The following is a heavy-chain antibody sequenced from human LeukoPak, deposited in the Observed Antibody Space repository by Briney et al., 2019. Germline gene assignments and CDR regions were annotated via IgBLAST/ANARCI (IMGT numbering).Heavy chain of an antibody. D-gene: IGHD2-21*01. CDR3: AKAPVTSCRGAFCYPFDY. CDR2: SSSSDDGK. Sequence: GGSLRLSRTASGLSLNSYAISWVRQVPGKGLEWVSASSSSDDGKWYADSVRGRFTISSDTSKNTLYLQMNSLRVEDAGVYYCAKAPVTSCRGAFCYPFDYWGHGTLVTVSS. CDR1: GLSLNSYA. V-gene: IGHV3-23*01. J-gene: IGHJ4*01.